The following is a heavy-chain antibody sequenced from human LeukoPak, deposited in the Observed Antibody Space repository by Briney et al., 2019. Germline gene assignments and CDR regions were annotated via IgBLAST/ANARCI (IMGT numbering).Heavy chain of an antibody. J-gene: IGHJ4*02. CDR2: ISGSGEDT. V-gene: IGHV3-23*01. CDR3: AKANVVATRAYEN. CDR1: GFTFSTCA. D-gene: IGHD5-12*01. Sequence: GGSLRLSCAASGFTFSTCAMAWVRQAPGKGLEWVSAISGSGEDTHYADSVKGRFTISRDNSKSTLYLQVNSLRGEDTAIYYCAKANVVATRAYENWGQGSLVTVSS.